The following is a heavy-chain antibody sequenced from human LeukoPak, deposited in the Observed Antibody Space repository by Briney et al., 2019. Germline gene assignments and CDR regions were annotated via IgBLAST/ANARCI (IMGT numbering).Heavy chain of an antibody. CDR2: ISGSGGST. CDR3: AKDLRAVAGPFDY. V-gene: IGHV3-23*01. CDR1: GGSISSSSYY. D-gene: IGHD6-19*01. J-gene: IGHJ4*02. Sequence: PSETLSLTCAVSGGSISSSSYYWGWIRQPPGKGLEWVSAISGSGGSTYYADSVKGRFTISRDNSKNTLYLQMNSLRAEDTAVYYCAKDLRAVAGPFDYWGQGTLVTVSS.